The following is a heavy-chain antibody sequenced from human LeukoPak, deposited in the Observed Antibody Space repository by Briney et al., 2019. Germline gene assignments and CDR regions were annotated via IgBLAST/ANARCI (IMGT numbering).Heavy chain of an antibody. Sequence: SETLSLTCTVSGGSISSISYYWGWLRQPPGQGLEWIVSIYYSGSTYYNPSLKSRVNISVDSSKNQFSLNLSSVTAADTAVYYCARHLATSGLTGYAARYNWFDRWGQGTLVTVSS. CDR3: ARHLATSGLTGYAARYNWFDR. CDR1: GGSISSISYY. CDR2: IYYSGST. J-gene: IGHJ5*02. D-gene: IGHD3-9*01. V-gene: IGHV4-39*01.